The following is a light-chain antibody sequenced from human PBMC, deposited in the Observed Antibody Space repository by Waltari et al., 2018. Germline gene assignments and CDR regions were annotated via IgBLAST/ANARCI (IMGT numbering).Light chain of an antibody. CDR3: QSVDSRITYVV. CDR1: ALAKQF. J-gene: IGLJ2*01. Sequence: YELTQPPSVSVSPGQTARITCSGDALAKQFASWYQQKQGQAPLMVIYKDTGRPPGTRGRLSGSSSGTNVTLTISGVQAEDEADYYCQSVDSRITYVVFGGGTKVTVL. CDR2: KDT. V-gene: IGLV3-25*03.